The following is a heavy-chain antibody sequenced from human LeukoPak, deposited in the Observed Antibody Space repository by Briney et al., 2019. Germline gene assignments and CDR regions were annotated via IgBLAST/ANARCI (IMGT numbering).Heavy chain of an antibody. CDR2: IIPILGIA. D-gene: IGHD3-22*01. V-gene: IGHV1-69*04. Sequence: EASVKVSCKASGGTFSSYAISWVRQAPGQGLEWMGRIIPILGIASYAQKFQGRVTITADKSTSTAYMELSSLGSEDTAVYYCAKGYADNSGYFKTFHYWGQGTLVTVSS. CDR1: GGTFSSYA. J-gene: IGHJ4*02. CDR3: AKGYADNSGYFKTFHY.